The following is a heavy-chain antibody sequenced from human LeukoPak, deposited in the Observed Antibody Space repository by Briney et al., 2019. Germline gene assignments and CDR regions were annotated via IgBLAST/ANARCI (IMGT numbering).Heavy chain of an antibody. CDR1: GFTFSDYY. J-gene: IGHJ4*02. CDR2: ISSGSTI. V-gene: IGHV3-11*01. CDR3: ARISSGWHAGY. D-gene: IGHD6-19*01. Sequence: GGSLRLSCAASGFTFSDYYMSWIRQAPGKGLEWVSYISSGSTIYYADSVKGRFTISRDNAKNSLYLQMNSLRAEDTAVYYCARISSGWHAGYWGQGTLVTVSS.